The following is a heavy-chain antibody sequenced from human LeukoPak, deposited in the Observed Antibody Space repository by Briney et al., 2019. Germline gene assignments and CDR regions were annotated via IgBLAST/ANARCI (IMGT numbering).Heavy chain of an antibody. CDR3: ARFVVVPVKGFDP. Sequence: SQTLSLTCTVSGGSISSGGYYWSWIRQPQGKGLEWIVYIYHSGSTYYNPSRKSRVTISLDRSNNQFSLKLSSVTAADTAVYYCARFVVVPVKGFDPWGQGTLVTISS. D-gene: IGHD2-2*01. V-gene: IGHV4-30-2*01. CDR2: IYHSGST. CDR1: GGSISSGGYY. J-gene: IGHJ5*02.